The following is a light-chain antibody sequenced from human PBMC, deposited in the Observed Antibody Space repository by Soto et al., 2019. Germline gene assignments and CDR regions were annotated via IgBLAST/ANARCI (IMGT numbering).Light chain of an antibody. CDR2: GAS. Sequence: DIVLSQSPGTLSLSPGERATLSCRASQSVSSSYLAWYQQKPGQAPRLLIYGASIRATGIPDRFSGSGSGTDFTLTISRLEPEDFAVYYCQQYGSSPLTFGGGTKVGIK. J-gene: IGKJ4*01. V-gene: IGKV3-20*01. CDR1: QSVSSSY. CDR3: QQYGSSPLT.